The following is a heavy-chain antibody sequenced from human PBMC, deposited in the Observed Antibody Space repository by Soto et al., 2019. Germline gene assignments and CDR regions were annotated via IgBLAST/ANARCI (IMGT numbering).Heavy chain of an antibody. CDR3: TRQTPNYFVSGRHQRYNCFHP. D-gene: IGHD3-10*01. V-gene: IGHV3-73*01. CDR2: IRSKANSYAT. CDR1: GFTFSGSA. J-gene: IGHJ5*02. Sequence: GGSLRLSCAASGFTFSGSAMHWVYQASGKGLEWVGRIRSKANSYATAYAASVKGRFTISRDDSKNTAYLQMNSLKTEDTAVYYCTRQTPNYFVSGRHQRYNCFHPWGKAPLVPVSS.